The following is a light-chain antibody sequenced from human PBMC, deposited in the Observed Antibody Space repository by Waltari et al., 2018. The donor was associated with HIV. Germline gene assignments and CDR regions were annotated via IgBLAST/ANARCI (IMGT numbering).Light chain of an antibody. CDR2: RNN. V-gene: IGLV1-47*01. J-gene: IGLJ3*02. CDR3: AAWDDSLSGWV. CDR1: SSNIGSNY. Sequence: QSVLTQPPSASGTPGQRVTISCSGSSSNIGSNYVYWYQQLPGTAPKLLIYRNNQRPSGGPVRFSCSKSGTSAALAISGLRSEDEADYYCAAWDDSLSGWVFGGGTKLTVL.